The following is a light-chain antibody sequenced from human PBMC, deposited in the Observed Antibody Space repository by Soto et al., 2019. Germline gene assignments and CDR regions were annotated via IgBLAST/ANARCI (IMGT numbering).Light chain of an antibody. CDR1: RSVSSY. CDR3: QQRHNWPIT. V-gene: IGKV3-11*01. J-gene: IGKJ5*01. CDR2: DAS. Sequence: EIVLTQSPGTLSLSPGERATLSCRASRSVSSYLAWYQHKPGQAPRLLIYDASNRATGIPARFSGSGSGTDFTLTISGLEPADLGVYYCQQRHNWPITFGQGTRLEIK.